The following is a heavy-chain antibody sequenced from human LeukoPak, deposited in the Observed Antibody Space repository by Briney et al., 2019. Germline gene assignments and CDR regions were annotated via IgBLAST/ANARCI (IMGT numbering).Heavy chain of an antibody. CDR3: ARGRDLFDS. CDR2: ISSSSSVI. J-gene: IGHJ4*02. Sequence: GGSLRLSCAASGFTFSTYSMNRVRQAPGKGLEWVSYISSSSSVIYFADSVKGRFTISRDNAKNSLYLQMNSLRVEDTAVYYCARGRDLFDSWGQGTLVTVSS. CDR1: GFTFSTYS. V-gene: IGHV3-48*04.